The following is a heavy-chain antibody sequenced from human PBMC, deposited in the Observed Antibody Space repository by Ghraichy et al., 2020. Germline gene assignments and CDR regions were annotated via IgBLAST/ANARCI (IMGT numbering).Heavy chain of an antibody. CDR3: ATSGYSYGYSGWFDP. Sequence: TLSLTCAVYGGSFSGYYWSWIRQPPGKGLEWIGEINHSGSTNYNPSLKSRVTISVDTSKNQFSLKLSSVTAADTAVYYCATSGYSYGYSGWFDPWGQGTLVTVSS. D-gene: IGHD5-18*01. CDR1: GGSFSGYY. J-gene: IGHJ5*02. V-gene: IGHV4-34*01. CDR2: INHSGST.